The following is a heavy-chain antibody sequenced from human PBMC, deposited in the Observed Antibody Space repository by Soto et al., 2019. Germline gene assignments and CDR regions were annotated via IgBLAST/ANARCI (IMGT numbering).Heavy chain of an antibody. CDR2: ISWNSGSI. J-gene: IGHJ3*02. V-gene: IGHV3-9*01. D-gene: IGHD1-26*01. Sequence: TWGSLRLRWAASGLTFDDFGMHRVRQAPGKGLEWVSGISWNSGSIGYADSMKGRFTISRDNAKNSLYLQMNSLRAEDTALYYCAKDMGVGATHAFDIWGQGTMVTVSS. CDR1: GLTFDDFG. CDR3: AKDMGVGATHAFDI.